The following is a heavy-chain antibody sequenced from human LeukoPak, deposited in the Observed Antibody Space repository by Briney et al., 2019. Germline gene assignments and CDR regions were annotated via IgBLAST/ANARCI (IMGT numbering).Heavy chain of an antibody. Sequence: GGSWRLSCAASGFTFSTHAMTWVGQAPGKGLEWVSSIDSSGDYTFYADSMKGRFTISRDNSKDTLYLQLSGLRAEDTAIYYCGKEFSTGWFFWGQGTLGSVSS. CDR1: GFTFSTHA. D-gene: IGHD6-13*01. CDR2: IDSSGDYT. J-gene: IGHJ1*01. CDR3: GKEFSTGWFF. V-gene: IGHV3-23*01.